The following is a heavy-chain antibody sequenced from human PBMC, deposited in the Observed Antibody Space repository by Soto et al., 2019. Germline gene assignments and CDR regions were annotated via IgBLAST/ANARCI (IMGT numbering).Heavy chain of an antibody. V-gene: IGHV1-18*01. CDR2: ISAYNGNT. CDR3: ARDQSFDRSYYYGIEV. CDR1: GYTFTSYG. D-gene: IGHD3-10*01. J-gene: IGHJ6*02. Sequence: ASVKVSCKASGYTFTSYGISWVRQAPGQGLEWMGWISAYNGNTKYAQTLQGRVTLTTDTSTSTVYMELRSLRSDDTAVYYCARDQSFDRSYYYGIEVWGQGTTVTVSS.